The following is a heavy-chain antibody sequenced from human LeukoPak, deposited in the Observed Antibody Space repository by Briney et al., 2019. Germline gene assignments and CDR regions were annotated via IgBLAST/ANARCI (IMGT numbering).Heavy chain of an antibody. J-gene: IGHJ5*02. CDR1: GGSISSSSDY. V-gene: IGHV4-39*07. D-gene: IGHD3-10*01. CDR3: ARRYGSGSRPALNWFDP. Sequence: SETLSLTCTVSGGSISSSSDYWGWIRQPPGKGLEWVGTIYYSENTYYNPSLKSRVTISVDTSKNQFSLKLSSVTAADTAVYYCARRYGSGSRPALNWFDPWGQGTLVTVSS. CDR2: IYYSENT.